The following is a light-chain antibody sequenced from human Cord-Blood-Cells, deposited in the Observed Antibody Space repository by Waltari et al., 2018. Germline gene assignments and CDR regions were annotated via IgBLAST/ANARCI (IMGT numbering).Light chain of an antibody. CDR2: GAS. CDR1: QSVSSN. CDR3: QQYNNWPPWT. J-gene: IGKJ1*01. Sequence: EIVMTQSPATLSVSPGERATLSCRASQSVSSNLAWYQQKPDQAPRLLIYGASTRATGIPARFSGSGSGTEFTLTISSLQSEDFAVYYCQQYNNWPPWTLGQGTKVEIK. V-gene: IGKV3-15*01.